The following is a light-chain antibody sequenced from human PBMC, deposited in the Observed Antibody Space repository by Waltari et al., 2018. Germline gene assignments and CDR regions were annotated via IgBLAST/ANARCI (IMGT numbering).Light chain of an antibody. CDR1: QSVSSY. J-gene: IGKJ1*01. Sequence: EIGLTQSPGTVSLSPGDRATFSCWASQSVSSYLAWSQQKPGQAPRLLIYHASTRATGIPDRFSGSGSGTDFSLTISRLEPEDFAMYYCHQYVESPATFGQGTKVEIK. V-gene: IGKV3-20*01. CDR3: HQYVESPAT. CDR2: HAS.